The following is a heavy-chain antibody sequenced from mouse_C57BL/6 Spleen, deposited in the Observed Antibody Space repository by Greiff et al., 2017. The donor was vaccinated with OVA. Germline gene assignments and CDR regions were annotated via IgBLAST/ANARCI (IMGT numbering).Heavy chain of an antibody. V-gene: IGHV3-6*01. D-gene: IGHD2-3*01. Sequence: VQLKESGPGLVKPSQSLSLTCSVTGYSITSGYYWNWIRQFPGNKLEWMGYISYDGSNNYNPSLKNRISITRDTSKNQFFLKLNSVTTEDTATYYCARDEGGYYEDYWGQGTTLTVSS. CDR3: ARDEGGYYEDY. CDR2: ISYDGSN. J-gene: IGHJ2*01. CDR1: GYSITSGYY.